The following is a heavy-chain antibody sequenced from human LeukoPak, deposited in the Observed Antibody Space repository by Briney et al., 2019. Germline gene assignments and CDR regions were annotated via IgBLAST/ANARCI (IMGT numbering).Heavy chain of an antibody. Sequence: PGGSLRLSCAASGFTFSSYAMSWVRQAPGKGLEWASAISGSGGSTYYADSVKGRFTISRDNSKNTLYLQMNSLRAEDTAVYYCAKGENKGYCSSTSCYANFDYWGQGTLVTVSS. CDR3: AKGENKGYCSSTSCYANFDY. J-gene: IGHJ4*02. V-gene: IGHV3-23*01. CDR2: ISGSGGST. CDR1: GFTFSSYA. D-gene: IGHD2-2*01.